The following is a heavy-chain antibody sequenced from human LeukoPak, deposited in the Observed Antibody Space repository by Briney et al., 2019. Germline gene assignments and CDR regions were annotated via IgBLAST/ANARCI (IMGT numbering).Heavy chain of an antibody. J-gene: IGHJ6*02. CDR3: ASLTRPRGYFYGMDV. CDR1: GGTFSSYA. V-gene: IGHV1-69*04. Sequence: SVKVSCKASGGTFSSYAISWVRQAPGQGLEWMGRIIPIFGIANYTQKFQGRVAITADKSTSTAYMELSSLRSEDTAVYYCASLTRPRGYFYGMDVWGQGTTVTVSS. CDR2: IIPIFGIA.